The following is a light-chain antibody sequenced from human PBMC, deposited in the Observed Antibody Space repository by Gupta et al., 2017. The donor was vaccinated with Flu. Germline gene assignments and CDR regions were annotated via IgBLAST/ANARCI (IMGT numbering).Light chain of an antibody. Sequence: GERATLSCRASQTVSNYLAWYQQKPGQAPRLLIYDASNRATGIPGRFSGSGSGTDFTLTISSLEPEDFAVYYCQQRHSWPITFGQGTRLEIK. V-gene: IGKV3-11*01. CDR1: QTVSNY. CDR3: QQRHSWPIT. J-gene: IGKJ5*01. CDR2: DAS.